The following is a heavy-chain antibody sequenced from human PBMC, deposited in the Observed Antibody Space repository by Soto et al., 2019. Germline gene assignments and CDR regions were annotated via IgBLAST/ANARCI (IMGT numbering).Heavy chain of an antibody. CDR1: GFTFSSYA. V-gene: IGHV3-23*01. Sequence: PGGSLRLSCAASGFTFSSYAMSWVRQAPGKGLGWVSAISGSGGSTYYADSVKGRFTISRDNSKNTLYLQMNSLRAEDTAVYYCAKERLSSSWYDWFDPWGQGTLVTVSS. CDR2: ISGSGGST. CDR3: AKERLSSSWYDWFDP. J-gene: IGHJ5*02. D-gene: IGHD6-13*01.